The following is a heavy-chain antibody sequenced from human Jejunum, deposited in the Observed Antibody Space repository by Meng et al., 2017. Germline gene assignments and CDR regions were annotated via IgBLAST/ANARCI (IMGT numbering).Heavy chain of an antibody. V-gene: IGHV3-7*01. J-gene: IGHJ4*02. CDR1: GFMFSDYW. Sequence: GESLKISCAASGFMFSDYWMSWVRQAPGKGLEWVANIRQDGSERYYVDSVMGRFTISRDNAKNSLYLQMNSLRVEDTAVYYCARAAAAPRSSSWSHYWGQGTLVTVSS. CDR2: IRQDGSER. CDR3: ARAAAAPRSSSWSHY. D-gene: IGHD6-13*01.